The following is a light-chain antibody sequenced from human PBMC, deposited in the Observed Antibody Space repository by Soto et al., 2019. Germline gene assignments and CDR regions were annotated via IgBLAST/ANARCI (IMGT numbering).Light chain of an antibody. V-gene: IGKV3-20*01. CDR1: QSVSSSY. Sequence: DNVLTQSPGTLSLPPGESATLSCTASQSVSSSYLAWYQQKPGQAPRLLIYGASSRATGIPDRFSGSGSGTDFTLTISRLEPEDFAVYYCQQYGSSPRTFGQGTKVDIK. J-gene: IGKJ1*01. CDR2: GAS. CDR3: QQYGSSPRT.